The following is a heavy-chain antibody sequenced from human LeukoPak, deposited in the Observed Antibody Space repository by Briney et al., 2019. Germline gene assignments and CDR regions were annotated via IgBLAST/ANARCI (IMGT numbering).Heavy chain of an antibody. D-gene: IGHD1-26*01. CDR2: ISAYNGNT. J-gene: IGHJ6*03. CDR1: GYTFTSYG. CDR3: ARVQWELVADYYYYYMDV. Sequence: GASVKVSCKASGYTFTSYGISWVRQAPGQGLEWMGWISAYNGNTNYAQKLQGRVTMTTDTSTSTAYMELRSLRSDDTAVYYCARVQWELVADYYYYYMDVWGKGTTVTISS. V-gene: IGHV1-18*01.